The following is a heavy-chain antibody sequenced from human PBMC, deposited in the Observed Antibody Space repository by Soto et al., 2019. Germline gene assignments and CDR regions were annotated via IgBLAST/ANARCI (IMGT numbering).Heavy chain of an antibody. V-gene: IGHV5-51*01. CDR2: IYPGDSDT. D-gene: IGHD6-6*01. Sequence: GESLKISCNGSGYIFTSYWIGWVRQMPGKGLEWMGIIYPGDSDTRYSPSFQGQVTISADKSISTAYLQWSSLKASDTAMYYCASSRAASSSSTLYYYYYGMDVWGQGTTVTVSS. CDR1: GYIFTSYW. J-gene: IGHJ6*02. CDR3: ASSRAASSSSTLYYYYYGMDV.